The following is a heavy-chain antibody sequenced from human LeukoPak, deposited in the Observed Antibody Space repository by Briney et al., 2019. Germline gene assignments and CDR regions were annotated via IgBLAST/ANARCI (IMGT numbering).Heavy chain of an antibody. D-gene: IGHD2-21*02. V-gene: IGHV3-53*01. CDR1: GFKVNKNF. CDR2: IYEDGTT. J-gene: IGHJ3*01. CDR3: ARERDCGGDCFQSGDFDL. Sequence: GGSLRLSCAASGFKVNKNFMNWVRQTPGRGLEWVSVIYEDGTTYYAESVEGRFTISRDTSKNMVSLQMNSLKPADTAVYFCARERDCGGDCFQSGDFDLWGQGTMVTVSS.